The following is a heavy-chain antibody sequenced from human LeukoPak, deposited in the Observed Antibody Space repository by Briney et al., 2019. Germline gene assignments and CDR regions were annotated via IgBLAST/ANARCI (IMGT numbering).Heavy chain of an antibody. Sequence: GGSLRLSCAASGFTFSSYWMHWVRQAPGKGLVWVPRISSDGSSTSYADSMKGRFTIFRDNAKNTLYLQMNSLGAEDTAVYYCARALPPSVNTPWKWGQGTQVTVSS. CDR1: GFTFSSYW. D-gene: IGHD1-1*01. CDR3: ARALPPSVNTPWK. V-gene: IGHV3-74*01. J-gene: IGHJ4*02. CDR2: ISSDGSST.